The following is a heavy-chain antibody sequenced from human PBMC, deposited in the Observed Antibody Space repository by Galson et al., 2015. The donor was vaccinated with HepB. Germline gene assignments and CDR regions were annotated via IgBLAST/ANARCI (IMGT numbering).Heavy chain of an antibody. CDR3: ARDLGDIMATIFFDY. V-gene: IGHV1-18*04. CDR2: ISAYNGNTNT. J-gene: IGHJ4*02. D-gene: IGHD5-12*01. Sequence: SVKVSCKASGYTFTDFGIGWVRQAPGQGLEWMGWISAYNGNTNTNYAQKFQGRVTMTTDTSTSTAYMELRGLRSDDTAVYYCARDLGDIMATIFFDYWGQGTLVTVSS. CDR1: GYTFTDFG.